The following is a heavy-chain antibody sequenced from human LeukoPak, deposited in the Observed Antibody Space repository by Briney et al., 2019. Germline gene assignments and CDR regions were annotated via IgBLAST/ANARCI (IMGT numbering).Heavy chain of an antibody. V-gene: IGHV3-11*01. CDR1: GFTFSDYY. D-gene: IGHD4-17*01. CDR3: ARVVYGDYGLGCFGY. Sequence: PGGSLRLSCAAPGFTFSDYYMSWIRQAPGKGLEWVSYISSSGSTIYYADSVKGRFTISRDNAKDSLYLQMNSLRAEDTAVYYCARVVYGDYGLGCFGYWGQGTLVTVSS. CDR2: ISSSGSTI. J-gene: IGHJ4*02.